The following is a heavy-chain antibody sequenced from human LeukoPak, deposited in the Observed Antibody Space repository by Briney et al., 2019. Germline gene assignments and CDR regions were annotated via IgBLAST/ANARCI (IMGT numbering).Heavy chain of an antibody. CDR2: ISAYNGNT. V-gene: IGHV1-18*01. J-gene: IGHJ5*02. Sequence: ASVKVSCKASGYTFTSYGISWVRQAPGQGLELMGWISAYNGNTNYAQKLQGRVTMTTDTSTSTVYMELRSLRSDDTAVYYCARDRGWELGYCSGGSCYDENWFDPWGQGTLVTVSS. CDR1: GYTFTSYG. D-gene: IGHD2-15*01. CDR3: ARDRGWELGYCSGGSCYDENWFDP.